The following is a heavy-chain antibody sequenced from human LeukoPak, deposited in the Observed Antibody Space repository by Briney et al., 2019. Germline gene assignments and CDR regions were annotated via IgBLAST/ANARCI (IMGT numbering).Heavy chain of an antibody. CDR2: INHSGST. CDR3: ARGCRWARTDWFEP. V-gene: IGHV4-38-2*01. Sequence: SETLSLTCAVSGYSISSGYYWGWIRQPPGKGLEWIGEINHSGSTNYNPSLKSRVTISVDTSKNQFSLKLSSVTAADTAVYYCARGCRWARTDWFEPWGQGTLVTVSS. J-gene: IGHJ5*02. CDR1: GYSISSGYY. D-gene: IGHD6-13*01.